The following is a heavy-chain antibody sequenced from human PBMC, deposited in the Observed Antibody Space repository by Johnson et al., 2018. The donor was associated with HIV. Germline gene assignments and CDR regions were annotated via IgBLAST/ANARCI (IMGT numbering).Heavy chain of an antibody. V-gene: IGHV3-66*01. Sequence: VQLVESGGGLVQPGGSLRLSCAASGFTVSNNYMNWVRQAPGKGLEWVSLIYRDNSTYYADSVKGRFTISRDNSNNTLYLQMNSLRADDTAVYYCARGGVWFGTIEAFDIWGQGTLVTVSS. CDR1: GFTVSNNY. J-gene: IGHJ3*02. CDR2: IYRDNST. D-gene: IGHD3-10*01. CDR3: ARGGVWFGTIEAFDI.